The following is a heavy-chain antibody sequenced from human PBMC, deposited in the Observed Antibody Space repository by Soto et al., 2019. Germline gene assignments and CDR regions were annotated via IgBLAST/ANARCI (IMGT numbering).Heavy chain of an antibody. Sequence: ASVKVSCKASGYTFTGYFIHWVRQAPGQRLEWMGWINAGNGKTQYSQKFQGRVTITRDTSASTAYMELSSLRSEDTAMYYCARQLTGTTIPFDYWGQGTLVTVSS. V-gene: IGHV1-3*01. CDR2: INAGNGKT. CDR3: ARQLTGTTIPFDY. D-gene: IGHD1-20*01. J-gene: IGHJ4*02. CDR1: GYTFTGYF.